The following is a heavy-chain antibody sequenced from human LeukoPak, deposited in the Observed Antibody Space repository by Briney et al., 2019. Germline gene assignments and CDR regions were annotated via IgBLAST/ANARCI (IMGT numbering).Heavy chain of an antibody. V-gene: IGHV3-23*01. CDR2: ISGSGGST. CDR3: AKGGEKYSSGWYSHYYYYYMDV. Sequence: GGSLRLSCAASGFTFSSYAMSWVRQAPGKGLEWVSAISGSGGSTYYADSVKGRFTISRDNSKNTLYLQMNSLRAEDTAVYYCAKGGEKYSSGWYSHYYYYYMDVWTKGPRSPSP. D-gene: IGHD6-19*01. CDR1: GFTFSSYA. J-gene: IGHJ6*03.